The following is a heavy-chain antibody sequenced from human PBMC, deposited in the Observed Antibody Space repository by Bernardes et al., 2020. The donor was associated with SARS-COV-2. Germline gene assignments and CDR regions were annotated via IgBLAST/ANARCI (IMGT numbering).Heavy chain of an antibody. CDR1: GYTFTGYY. CDR2: TYLNSGGT. D-gene: IGHD2-2*01. CDR3: ATSLNAFDK. V-gene: IGHV1-2*02. Sequence: ASVKVSCRASGYTFTGYYIHWVRQAPGQGLEWMGWTYLNSGGTKYGQKFQGRVSMTRDTSISTAYMELTRLTSDDTAVYYCATSLNAFDKWGQGTMVTVSS. J-gene: IGHJ3*02.